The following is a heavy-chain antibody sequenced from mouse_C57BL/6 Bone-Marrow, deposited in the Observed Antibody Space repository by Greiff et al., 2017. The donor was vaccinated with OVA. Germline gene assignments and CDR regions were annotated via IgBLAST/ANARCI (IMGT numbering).Heavy chain of an antibody. V-gene: IGHV14-4*01. Sequence: EVQLQESGAELVRPGASVKLSCTASGFNIKDDYMHWVKQRPEQGLEWIGWIDPENGDTEYASKFQGKATITADTSSNTAYLQLSSLTSEDTAVDYCTTTVVARGFDYWGQGTTLTVSS. CDR1: GFNIKDDY. CDR2: IDPENGDT. D-gene: IGHD1-1*01. CDR3: TTTVVARGFDY. J-gene: IGHJ2*01.